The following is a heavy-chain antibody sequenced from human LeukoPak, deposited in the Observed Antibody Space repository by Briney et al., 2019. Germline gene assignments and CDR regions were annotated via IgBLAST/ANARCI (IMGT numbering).Heavy chain of an antibody. J-gene: IGHJ5*02. CDR1: GFSFSTYS. CDR3: ASSGYYYNWFDP. Sequence: PGGSLRLSCAASGFSFSTYSMNWVRQAPGKGLEWVSSISSSSYIYYADSVKGRFTMSRDNAKNSVYLQMNSLRAEDTAVYYCASSGYYYNWFDPWGQGTLVTVSS. CDR2: ISSSSYI. D-gene: IGHD3-22*01. V-gene: IGHV3-21*01.